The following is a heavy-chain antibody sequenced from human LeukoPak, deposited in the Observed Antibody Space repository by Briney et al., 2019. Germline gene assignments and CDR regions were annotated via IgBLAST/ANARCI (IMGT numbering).Heavy chain of an antibody. V-gene: IGHV4-34*01. CDR1: GGSFSGYY. Sequence: SGTLSLTCAVYGGSFSGYYWSWIRQPPGKGLEWIGSIYHSGSTYYNPSLKSRVTISVDTSKNQFSLKLSSVTAADTAVYYCARGLTYDFWSGYYSGYFDYWGQGTLVTVSS. D-gene: IGHD3-3*01. CDR3: ARGLTYDFWSGYYSGYFDY. J-gene: IGHJ4*02. CDR2: IYHSGST.